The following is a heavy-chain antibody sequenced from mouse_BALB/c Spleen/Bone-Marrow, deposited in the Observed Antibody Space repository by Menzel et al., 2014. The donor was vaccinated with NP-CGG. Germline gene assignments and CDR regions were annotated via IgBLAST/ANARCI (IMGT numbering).Heavy chain of an antibody. CDR3: ARGRDYDVFSY. Sequence: QVQLQQSGAELVRPGASVELSCKASGYTFTSYWMNWVKQRPEQGPEWIGRIDPYDSETHYNQKFKDKAVLTVDKSSSTAYMQLSSLTSEDSAVYYCARGRDYDVFSYWGQGTLVTVSA. CDR2: IDPYDSET. V-gene: IGHV1-52*01. D-gene: IGHD2-4*01. CDR1: GYTFTSYW. J-gene: IGHJ3*01.